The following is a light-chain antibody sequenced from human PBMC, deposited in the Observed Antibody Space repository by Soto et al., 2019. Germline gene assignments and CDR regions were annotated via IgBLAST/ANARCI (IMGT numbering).Light chain of an antibody. CDR2: GAS. CDR1: QSVSSN. Sequence: VMTQSQATLSVSPGERATLSCRASQSVSSNLAWYQQKPGQAPRLLIYGASTRATGIPARFSGSGSGTEFTLTISSLQSEDFAVYYCQQYNNWPPWTFGQGTKVDI. V-gene: IGKV3-15*01. J-gene: IGKJ1*01. CDR3: QQYNNWPPWT.